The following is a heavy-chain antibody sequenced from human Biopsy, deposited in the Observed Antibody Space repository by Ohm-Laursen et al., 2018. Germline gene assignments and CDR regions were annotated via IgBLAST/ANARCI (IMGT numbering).Heavy chain of an antibody. J-gene: IGHJ3*02. D-gene: IGHD3-3*01. Sequence: SVKVSCKTSGYTFTAYGISWVRQAPGQGLEWMGWISTYNDDTNIAQKFQGRVSMTTDTSTRTAYMELRSLRSGDTAIYFCARDPGYDFWSGSDPFDIWGQGTLVTVSS. CDR2: ISTYNDDT. CDR1: GYTFTAYG. CDR3: ARDPGYDFWSGSDPFDI. V-gene: IGHV1-18*04.